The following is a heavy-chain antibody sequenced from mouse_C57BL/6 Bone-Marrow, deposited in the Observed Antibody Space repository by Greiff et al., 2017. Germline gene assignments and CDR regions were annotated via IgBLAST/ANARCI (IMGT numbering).Heavy chain of an antibody. V-gene: IGHV14-2*01. CDR3: ANSPYYYGSRWYFDV. CDR2: LDPEDGET. J-gene: IGHJ1*03. D-gene: IGHD1-1*01. CDR1: GFNIKDYY. Sequence: DVKLQESGAELVKPGASVKLSCTASGFNIKDYYMHWVKQRTEKGLEWIGRLDPEDGETKYAPKLQGKATITADTSSNTASLQLISLTSEDTAFYYCANSPYYYGSRWYFDVWGTGTTVTVSS.